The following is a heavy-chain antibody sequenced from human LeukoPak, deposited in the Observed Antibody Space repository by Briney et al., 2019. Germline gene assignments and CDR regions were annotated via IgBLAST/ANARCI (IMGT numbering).Heavy chain of an antibody. Sequence: PGGSLRLSCAASGFTFSSYGMHWVRQAPGKGLEWVAFIRYDGSNKYYADSVKGRFTISRDNSKNTLYLQMNSLRAEDTAVYYCAKPIYDFWGGYSSGANWFDPWGQGTLVTVSS. V-gene: IGHV3-30*02. CDR1: GFTFSSYG. CDR3: AKPIYDFWGGYSSGANWFDP. D-gene: IGHD3-3*01. J-gene: IGHJ5*02. CDR2: IRYDGSNK.